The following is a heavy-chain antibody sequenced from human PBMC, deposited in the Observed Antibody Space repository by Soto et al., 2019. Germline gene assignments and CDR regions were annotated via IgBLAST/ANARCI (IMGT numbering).Heavy chain of an antibody. CDR3: ARDRSTVVTPTFDY. V-gene: IGHV4-34*01. D-gene: IGHD4-17*01. CDR2: INHSGST. Sequence: SETLSLTCAVYGGSFSGYYWSWIRQPPGKGLEWIGEINHSGSTNYNPSLKSRVTISVDTSKNQFSLKLSSVTAADTAVYYCARDRSTVVTPTFDYWGQGTLVTVS. CDR1: GGSFSGYY. J-gene: IGHJ4*02.